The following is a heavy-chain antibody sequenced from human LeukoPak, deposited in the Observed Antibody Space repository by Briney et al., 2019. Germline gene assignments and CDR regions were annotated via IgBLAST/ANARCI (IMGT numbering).Heavy chain of an antibody. J-gene: IGHJ4*02. D-gene: IGHD6-19*01. CDR2: ISGSGGST. Sequence: GGSLRLSCAASGFTFSSYAISWVRQAPGKGLEWVSAISGSGGSTYYADSVKGRFTISRDNSKNTLYLQMNSLRAEDTAVYYCAKDTYSILAGIAVAEYWGQGTLVTVSS. CDR3: AKDTYSILAGIAVAEY. CDR1: GFTFSSYA. V-gene: IGHV3-23*01.